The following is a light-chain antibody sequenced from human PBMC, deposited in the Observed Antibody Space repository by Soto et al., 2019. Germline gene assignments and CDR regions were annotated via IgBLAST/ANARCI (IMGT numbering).Light chain of an antibody. CDR1: QDVRNY. CDR3: QEYDNLPS. V-gene: IGKV1-33*01. CDR2: DAS. Sequence: DVQMTQSPSSLSASVGDRVTITCQASQDVRNYLNWYQQKPGKAPKLLIYDASNLETRVPSRFSASGSGTDFTFTISSLQPEDIATYYCQEYDNLPSFGPGTKVDIK. J-gene: IGKJ3*01.